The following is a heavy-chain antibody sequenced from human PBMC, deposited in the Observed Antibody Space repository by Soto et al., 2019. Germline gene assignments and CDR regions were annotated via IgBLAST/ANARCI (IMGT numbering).Heavy chain of an antibody. V-gene: IGHV4-4*02. CDR3: ARDVGYHYDGSPSGQFDF. CDR1: GNSISTTNW. D-gene: IGHD3-22*01. CDR2: IYHSGTS. J-gene: IGHJ4*02. Sequence: QVELQESGPGLVKPSGTLSLTCAVFGNSISTTNWWSWVRQSPGKGLEWIGEIYHSGTSHYNPSLKSRVTISLDKSKNQFSLKLSSVTAADTAVYYCARDVGYHYDGSPSGQFDFWGQGTLVIVSS.